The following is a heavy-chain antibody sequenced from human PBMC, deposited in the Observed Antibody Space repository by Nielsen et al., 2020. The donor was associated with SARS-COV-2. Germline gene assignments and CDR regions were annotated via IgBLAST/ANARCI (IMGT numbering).Heavy chain of an antibody. CDR2: MSGRGDST. Sequence: GSLKISCAASGFTFSSYAMTWVRQAPGKGLEWVSVMSGRGDSTYYADSVKGRFSISRDNSKNTLYLQMNSLRAEDTAVYYCASEGITGTTFDYWGQGTLVTVSS. CDR1: GFTFSSYA. V-gene: IGHV3-23*01. CDR3: ASEGITGTTFDY. D-gene: IGHD1-7*01. J-gene: IGHJ4*02.